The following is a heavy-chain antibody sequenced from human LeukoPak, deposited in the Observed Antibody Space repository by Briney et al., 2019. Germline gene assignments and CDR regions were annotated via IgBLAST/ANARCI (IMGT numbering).Heavy chain of an antibody. D-gene: IGHD6-19*01. V-gene: IGHV3-21*01. CDR2: ISSSSSYI. Sequence: GGSLRLSCAASGFTFSSYSMNWVRQAPGKGLEWVSSISSSSSYIYYADSVKGRFTISRDNAKNSLYLQMNSLRAEDTAVYYCARDLEVAGPDAFDIWGQGTMVTVSS. CDR3: ARDLEVAGPDAFDI. J-gene: IGHJ3*02. CDR1: GFTFSSYS.